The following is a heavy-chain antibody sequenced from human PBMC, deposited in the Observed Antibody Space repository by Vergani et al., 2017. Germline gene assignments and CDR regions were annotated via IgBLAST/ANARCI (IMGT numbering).Heavy chain of an antibody. Sequence: QGQLVESGGGIVQPGRSLTLSCVASRSTFKTYGMHWVRQAPGKGLEWVGLIYYDGSNAYYADSVKGRLTISRDNSKNTLYLQMNSLRAEDTAVYYCAKGSGYSSSWYFYWGQGTLVTVSS. CDR2: IYYDGSNA. V-gene: IGHV3-33*06. CDR3: AKGSGYSSSWYFY. J-gene: IGHJ4*02. D-gene: IGHD6-13*01. CDR1: RSTFKTYG.